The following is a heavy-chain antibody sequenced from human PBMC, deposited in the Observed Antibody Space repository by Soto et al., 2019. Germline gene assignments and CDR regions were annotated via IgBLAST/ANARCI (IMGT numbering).Heavy chain of an antibody. V-gene: IGHV1-3*01. CDR2: INAGNGNT. CDR3: ARALIYYYNWGSYRYDWFVP. Sequence: GASVKVSCKASGYTFPSYALHSVRPAPGKRLEWMGRINAGNGNTKYLQKFQGRVTITRDTSANTAHMELSSLRSEDTAVYYCARALIYYYNWGSYRYDWFVPWARRSLVPVSS. D-gene: IGHD3-16*02. J-gene: IGHJ5*02. CDR1: GYTFPSYA.